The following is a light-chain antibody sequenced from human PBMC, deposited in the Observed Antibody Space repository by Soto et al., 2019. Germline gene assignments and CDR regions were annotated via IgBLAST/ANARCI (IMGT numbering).Light chain of an antibody. CDR1: QSVSSN. CDR3: QQYNNWPRT. V-gene: IGKV3-15*01. J-gene: IGKJ1*01. Sequence: EIVMTQSPATLSLSPGQRATLSCRASQSVSSNLAWYQQKPGQAPRILIYGASTRATGIPARFSGSGSGTEFTLTISSLQSEDFAVYYCQQYNNWPRTFGQGTKVDI. CDR2: GAS.